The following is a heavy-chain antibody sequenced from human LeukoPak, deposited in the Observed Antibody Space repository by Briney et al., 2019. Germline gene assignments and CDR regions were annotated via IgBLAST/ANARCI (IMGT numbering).Heavy chain of an antibody. CDR3: ARIAVPPGYYYGMDV. Sequence: SETLSLTCTVSGGSISSSSYYWGWIRQPPGKGLEWIGSIYYSGSTYYNPSLKSRVTISVDTSKNQFSLKLSSVTAADTAVYYCARIAVPPGYYYGMDVWGRGTTVTVSS. J-gene: IGHJ6*02. CDR1: GGSISSSSYY. V-gene: IGHV4-39*01. D-gene: IGHD6-19*01. CDR2: IYYSGST.